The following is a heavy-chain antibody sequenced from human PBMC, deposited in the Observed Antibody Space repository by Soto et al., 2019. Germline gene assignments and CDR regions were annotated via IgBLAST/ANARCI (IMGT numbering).Heavy chain of an antibody. CDR1: GFSLNTAGVG. CDR3: ARRRGGFGGDWTTPYFDY. V-gene: IGHV2-5*02. Sequence: QITLKESGPTVVKPTQTLTLTCSLSGFSLNTAGVGVGWIRQPPGKALEWLAVIYWDDDKSWNPSLRDRLTINRDASDDQVVLTVTNMDPVDTGTYYCARRRGGFGGDWTTPYFDYWGQGTLVTVSS. CDR2: IYWDDDK. J-gene: IGHJ4*02. D-gene: IGHD2-21*02.